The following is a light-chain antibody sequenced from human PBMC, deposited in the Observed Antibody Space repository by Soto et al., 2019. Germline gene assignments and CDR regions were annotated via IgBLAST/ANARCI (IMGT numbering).Light chain of an antibody. Sequence: EIVLTQSPATLSLSPGERATLSCRASQSVSSYLDWYQQTPGQAPRLLIYDASNRATGIPARFSGSGSGTDFTRTISSLETEDFAVYYCQQRSNWPRAFGGGTKVEIK. CDR2: DAS. CDR3: QQRSNWPRA. J-gene: IGKJ4*01. CDR1: QSVSSY. V-gene: IGKV3-11*01.